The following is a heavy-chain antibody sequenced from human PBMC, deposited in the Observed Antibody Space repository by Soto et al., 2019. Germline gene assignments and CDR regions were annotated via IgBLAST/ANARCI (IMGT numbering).Heavy chain of an antibody. D-gene: IGHD2-8*01. V-gene: IGHV3-7*01. Sequence: EVQLVESGGDLVQPGGSLRLSCVASGFTFSNSWMTWVRQAPGKGLEWVATMNQDGSAKNSVEGRFTISRDNAKNSLYLQMSSLSAEDTAVYYCTRDNGYNWFDPWGQGTLVTVSS. CDR3: TRDNGYNWFDP. CDR1: GFTFSNSW. CDR2: MNQDGSAK. J-gene: IGHJ5*02.